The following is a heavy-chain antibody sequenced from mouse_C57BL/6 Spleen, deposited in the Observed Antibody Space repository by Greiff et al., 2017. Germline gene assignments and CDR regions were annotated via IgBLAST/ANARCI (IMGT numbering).Heavy chain of an antibody. V-gene: IGHV1-7*01. Sequence: QVHVKQSGAELAKPGASVKLSCKASGYTFTSYWMHWVKQRPGQGLEWIGYINPSSGYTKYNQKFKDKAPLTADKSSSTASMQLSSLTYEDSAVYYCSRGWFAYWGQGTLVTVSA. CDR3: SRGWFAY. CDR1: GYTFTSYW. CDR2: INPSSGYT. J-gene: IGHJ3*01.